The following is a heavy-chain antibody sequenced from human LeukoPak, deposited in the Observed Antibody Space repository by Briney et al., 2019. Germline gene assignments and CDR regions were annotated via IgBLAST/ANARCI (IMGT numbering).Heavy chain of an antibody. CDR3: TTDVPVEMAKDYYYYGMDV. J-gene: IGHJ6*02. Sequence: GGSLRLSCAASGFTFSNAWMSWVRQAPGKGLEWVGRIKSKTDGGTTDYAAPVKGRFTISRDDSKNTLYLQMNSLKTEDTAVYYCTTDVPVEMAKDYYYYGMDVWGQGTTVTVSS. CDR2: IKSKTDGGTT. D-gene: IGHD5-24*01. CDR1: GFTFSNAW. V-gene: IGHV3-15*01.